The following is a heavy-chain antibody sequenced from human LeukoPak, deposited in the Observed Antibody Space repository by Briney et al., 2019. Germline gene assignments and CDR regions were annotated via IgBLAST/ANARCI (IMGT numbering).Heavy chain of an antibody. Sequence: ASVKVSCKASGYSFGSYGLNWVRQAPGQGLEWMGWISTNTGKPTYAQAFTGRFVFSMDTSVNTAFLQISGLKAEDTAVYYCARDRGIVVVQASLGSWFDPWGQGTLVTVSS. V-gene: IGHV7-4-1*02. CDR1: GYSFGSYG. CDR3: ARDRGIVVVQASLGSWFDP. D-gene: IGHD2-2*01. J-gene: IGHJ5*02. CDR2: ISTNTGKP.